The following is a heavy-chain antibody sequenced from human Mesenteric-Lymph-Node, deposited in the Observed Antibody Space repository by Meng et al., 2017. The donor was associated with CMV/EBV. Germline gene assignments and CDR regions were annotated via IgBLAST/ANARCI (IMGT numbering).Heavy chain of an antibody. J-gene: IGHJ6*02. CDR1: GYTFTGYF. V-gene: IGHV1-2*02. CDR3: ASSPLALMVNGLRRLYPYGMDV. CDR2: IDLNSGVT. D-gene: IGHD2-8*01. Sequence: ASVKVSCKASGYTFTGYFMHWVRQAPGQGLEWMGWIDLNSGVTSYAQKFQGRVTVTRDTSISTAYMEVTRLRSDDTAVYYCASSPLALMVNGLRRLYPYGMDVWGQGTTVTVSS.